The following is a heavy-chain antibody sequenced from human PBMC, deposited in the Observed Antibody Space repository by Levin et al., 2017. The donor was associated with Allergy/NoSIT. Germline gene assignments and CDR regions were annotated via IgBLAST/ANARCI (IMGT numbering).Heavy chain of an antibody. CDR3: ARDCAGGGCYWGLDS. V-gene: IGHV3-48*03. D-gene: IGHD2-15*01. Sequence: GGSLRLSCAASGFTFSNYEMTWVRQAPGKGLEWVAYISHTGFTIYYADSVKGRFTISRDNAKNSLFLQMNSLRADDTAVYYCARDCAGGGCYWGLDSWGQGTLVTVSS. CDR1: GFTFSNYE. CDR2: ISHTGFTI. J-gene: IGHJ4*02.